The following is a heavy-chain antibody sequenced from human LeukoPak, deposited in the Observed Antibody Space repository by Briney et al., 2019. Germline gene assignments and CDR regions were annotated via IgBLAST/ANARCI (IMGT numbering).Heavy chain of an antibody. CDR2: ISYDGSNK. CDR1: GFTFSSYG. CDR3: AKDLRYQLLSYYYYYGMDV. V-gene: IGHV3-30*18. Sequence: GGSLRLSCAASGFTFSSYGMHWVRQAPGKGLEWVAVISYDGSNKYYADSVKGRFTISRDNSKNTLYLQMNSLRAEDTAVYYCAKDLRYQLLSYYYYYGMDVWGQGTTVTVSS. D-gene: IGHD2-2*01. J-gene: IGHJ6*02.